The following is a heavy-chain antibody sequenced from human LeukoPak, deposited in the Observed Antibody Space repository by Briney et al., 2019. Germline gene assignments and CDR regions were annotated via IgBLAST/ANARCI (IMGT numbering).Heavy chain of an antibody. CDR3: ARHRGKGVWLRVVDY. V-gene: IGHV4-34*01. D-gene: IGHD5-12*01. J-gene: IGHJ4*02. Sequence: PSETLSLTCAVYGGSFSGYYWSWIRQPPGKGLEWIGEINHSGSTNYNPSLKSRVTISVDTSKNQFSLKLSSVTAADTAVYYCARHRGKGVWLRVVDYWGQGTLVTVSS. CDR1: GGSFSGYY. CDR2: INHSGST.